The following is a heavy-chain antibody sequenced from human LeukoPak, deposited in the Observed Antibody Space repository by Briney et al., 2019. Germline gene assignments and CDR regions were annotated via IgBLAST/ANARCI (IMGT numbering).Heavy chain of an antibody. V-gene: IGHV3-30*04. Sequence: PGGSLRLSSATSGFTFSGCAMHWVRQAPGKGLEWVAVVSYDGIIKYYADSLKGRFTISRDNSKNTLYLQMNSLRTEDTAMYYCATGGGLATEIDYWGQGTLVTVSS. J-gene: IGHJ4*02. CDR1: GFTFSGCA. CDR3: ATGGGLATEIDY. CDR2: VSYDGIIK. D-gene: IGHD3-16*01.